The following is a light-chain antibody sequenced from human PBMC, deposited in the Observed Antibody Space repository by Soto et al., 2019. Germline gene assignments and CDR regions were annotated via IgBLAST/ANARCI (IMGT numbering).Light chain of an antibody. V-gene: IGKV3D-20*01. CDR3: QQYARTPLT. Sequence: PGERATLSCGASQSVRSSYLAWYQQKPGLAPRLLIYDASNRAAGIPDRFSGSGSGTDFTLTITRVVPEDFAVYYCQQYARTPLTFGGGTKVDIK. CDR1: QSVRSSY. CDR2: DAS. J-gene: IGKJ4*01.